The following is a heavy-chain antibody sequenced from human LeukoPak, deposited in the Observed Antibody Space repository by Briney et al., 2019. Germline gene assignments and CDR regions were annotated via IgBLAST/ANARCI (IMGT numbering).Heavy chain of an antibody. Sequence: GGSLRLSCAASGFTFSSYWMHWVRQAPGXGLVWVSRIYSDGSSTTYADSVKGRFTIPRDNAKNTLYLQMNSLRAEDTAVYYCARGGQLEYCSSTSCYPFGYWGQGTLVTVSS. D-gene: IGHD2-2*01. CDR2: IYSDGSST. V-gene: IGHV3-74*01. CDR3: ARGGQLEYCSSTSCYPFGY. CDR1: GFTFSSYW. J-gene: IGHJ4*02.